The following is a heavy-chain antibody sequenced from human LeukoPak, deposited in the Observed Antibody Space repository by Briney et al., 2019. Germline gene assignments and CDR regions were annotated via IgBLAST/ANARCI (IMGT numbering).Heavy chain of an antibody. CDR1: GGSISSYY. Sequence: SETLSLTCTVSGGSISSYYWSWIRQPPGKGLEWIAYIYYSGSTNYNPSLKSRVTISVDTSNNQFSLKLSSVTAADTAVYYCARQVGMTAAAVHDPWGQGTLVTVSS. D-gene: IGHD6-25*01. CDR3: ARQVGMTAAAVHDP. V-gene: IGHV4-59*08. CDR2: IYYSGST. J-gene: IGHJ5*02.